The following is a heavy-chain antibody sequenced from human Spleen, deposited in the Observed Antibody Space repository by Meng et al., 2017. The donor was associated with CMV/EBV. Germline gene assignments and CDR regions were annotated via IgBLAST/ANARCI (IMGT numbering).Heavy chain of an antibody. J-gene: IGHJ6*02. CDR2: ITVYNGDT. CDR1: GYTFSNYG. Sequence: ASVKVSCKASGYTFSNYGITWVRQAPGQELEWMGWITVYNGDTTYAQKFQGRVTMTTDTSTTTAYMELRSLTSDDTAVYFCARGGSSAWYYYYGVDVWGQGTTVTVSS. CDR3: ARGGSSAWYYYYGVDV. V-gene: IGHV1-18*01. D-gene: IGHD6-19*01.